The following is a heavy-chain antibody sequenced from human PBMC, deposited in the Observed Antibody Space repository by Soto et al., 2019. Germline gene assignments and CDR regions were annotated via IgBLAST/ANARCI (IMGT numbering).Heavy chain of an antibody. CDR2: IWYDGSNK. CDR1: GFTFSSYA. J-gene: IGHJ4*02. D-gene: IGHD6-19*01. V-gene: IGHV3-33*01. CDR3: ARNPQYNSGWYFDY. Sequence: PGGSLRLSCAASGFTFSSYAIHWVRQAPGKGLEWVAVIWYDGSNKYYADSVKGRFTISRDNSKNTAYLQMNSLKAEDTAVYYCARNPQYNSGWYFDYWGQGTLVTVSS.